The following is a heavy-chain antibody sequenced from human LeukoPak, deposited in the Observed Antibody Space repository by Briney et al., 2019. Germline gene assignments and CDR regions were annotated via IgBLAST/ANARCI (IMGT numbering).Heavy chain of an antibody. D-gene: IGHD3-3*01. V-gene: IGHV1-46*01. CDR2: INPSGGST. CDR1: GYTFTSYY. CDR3: ARAEVSYYDFWSGYLKYYYGMDV. J-gene: IGHJ6*02. Sequence: GASVKVSCKASGYTFTSYYMHWVRQAPGQGLEWMGIINPSGGSTSYAQKFQGRVTMTRDTSTSTVYMELSSLRSEVTAVYYCARAEVSYYDFWSGYLKYYYGMDVWGQGTTVTVSS.